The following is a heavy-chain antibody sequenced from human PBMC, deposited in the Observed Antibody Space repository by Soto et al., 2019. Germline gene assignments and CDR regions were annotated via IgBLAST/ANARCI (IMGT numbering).Heavy chain of an antibody. CDR2: INHSGST. CDR1: GGSFSGYY. J-gene: IGHJ4*02. CDR3: ASPAAGTSPYYFDY. V-gene: IGHV4-34*01. D-gene: IGHD6-13*01. Sequence: SETLSLTCAVYGGSFSGYYWNWIRQPPGKGLEWIGEINHSGSTNYNPSLKSRVTISVDTSKNQFSLKLSSVTAADTAVYYCASPAAGTSPYYFDYWGQGTLVTVSS.